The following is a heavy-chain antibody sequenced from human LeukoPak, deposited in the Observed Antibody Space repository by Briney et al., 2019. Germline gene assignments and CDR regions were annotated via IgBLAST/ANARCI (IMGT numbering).Heavy chain of an antibody. Sequence: GGSLRLSCAASGFTFSSYSMNWVRQPPGRGREWVSYIISSSSTIYYADSVKGRFTISRDNAKNSLYLQMNSLRDEDTAVYYCARAENYDSSDYPRGIFDYWGQGTLVTVSS. CDR2: IISSSSTI. CDR3: ARAENYDSSDYPRGIFDY. D-gene: IGHD3-22*01. J-gene: IGHJ4*02. V-gene: IGHV3-48*02. CDR1: GFTFSSYS.